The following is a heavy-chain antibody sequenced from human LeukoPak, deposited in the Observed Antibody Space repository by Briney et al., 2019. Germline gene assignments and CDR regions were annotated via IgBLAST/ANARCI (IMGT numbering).Heavy chain of an antibody. J-gene: IGHJ4*02. CDR3: ARFRRGIVGATEDFDY. Sequence: PSETLSLTCTVSGGSISSYYWSWIRQPPGKGLEWIGYIYYSGSTNYNPSLKSRITISVDTSKNQFSLKLSSVTAADTAVYYCARFRRGIVGATEDFDYWGQGTLVTVSS. CDR2: IYYSGST. D-gene: IGHD1-26*01. CDR1: GGSISSYY. V-gene: IGHV4-59*01.